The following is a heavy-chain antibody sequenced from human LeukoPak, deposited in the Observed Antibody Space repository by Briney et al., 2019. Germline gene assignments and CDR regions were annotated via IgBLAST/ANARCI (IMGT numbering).Heavy chain of an antibody. Sequence: SVKVSCKASGGTFSSYAISWVRQAPGQGLEWRGGNIPIFGTANYAQKFQGRVTITTDETTSTAYMELSSLRSEDTAVYYCARDPGIVAAAGTARLDYYYYMDVWGKGTTVTVSS. CDR1: GGTFSSYA. D-gene: IGHD6-13*01. CDR2: NIPIFGTA. CDR3: ARDPGIVAAAGTARLDYYYYMDV. J-gene: IGHJ6*03. V-gene: IGHV1-69*05.